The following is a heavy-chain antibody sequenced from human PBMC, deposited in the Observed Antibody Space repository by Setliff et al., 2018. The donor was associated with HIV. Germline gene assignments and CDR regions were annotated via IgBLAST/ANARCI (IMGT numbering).Heavy chain of an antibody. V-gene: IGHV1-69*10. D-gene: IGHD5-12*01. CDR2: IIPILGIA. Sequence: SVKVSCKASGGTFSSYAISWVRQAPGQGLEWMGGIIPILGIANYAQKFQGRVTITADKSTSTAYMELSSLRSEDTAVYYCARAEKERWLQFGDAFDIWGQGTMVTVSS. J-gene: IGHJ3*02. CDR1: GGTFSSYA. CDR3: ARAEKERWLQFGDAFDI.